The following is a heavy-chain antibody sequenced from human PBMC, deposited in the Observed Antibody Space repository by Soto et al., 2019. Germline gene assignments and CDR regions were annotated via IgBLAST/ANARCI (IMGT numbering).Heavy chain of an antibody. V-gene: IGHV3-23*01. CDR1: GFTFRNYA. CDR2: ISGSGDST. CDR3: AKDHGWDRLFLFDD. D-gene: IGHD3-9*01. J-gene: IGHJ4*02. Sequence: EVQLLESGGGLVQPGESLRVSCETSGFTFRNYAMSWVRQAPGKGLEWVSGISGSGDSTYYADAVKGRFTVSRDNSKNTLYLQMNSLRVEDTAVYLCAKDHGWDRLFLFDDWGQGTLVTVSS.